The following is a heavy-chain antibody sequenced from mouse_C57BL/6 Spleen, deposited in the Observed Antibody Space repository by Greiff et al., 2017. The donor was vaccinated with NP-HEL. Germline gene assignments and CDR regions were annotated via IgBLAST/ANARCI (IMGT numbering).Heavy chain of an antibody. CDR2: IYPGSGNT. CDR1: GYTFTDYY. CDR3: ARDYGSSYDWYFDV. D-gene: IGHD1-1*01. J-gene: IGHJ1*03. Sequence: VQLQESGAELVRPGASVKLSCKASGYTFTDYYINWVKQRPGQGLEWIARIYPGSGNTYYNEKFKGKATLTAEKSSSTAYMQLSSLTSEDSAVYFCARDYGSSYDWYFDVWGTGTTVTVSS. V-gene: IGHV1-76*01.